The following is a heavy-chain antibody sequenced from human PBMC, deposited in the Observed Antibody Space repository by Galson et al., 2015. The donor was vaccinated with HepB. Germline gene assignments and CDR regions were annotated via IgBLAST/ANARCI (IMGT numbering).Heavy chain of an antibody. CDR3: ARGHLISTYYDFWSGYYTMPFDP. Sequence: VSCKASGYTFTSYDINWVRQATGQGLEWMGWMNPNSGNTGYAQKFQGRVTMTRNTSISTAYMELSSLRSEDTAVYYCARGHLISTYYDFWSGYYTMPFDPWGQGTLVTVSS. D-gene: IGHD3-3*01. CDR1: GYTFTSYD. V-gene: IGHV1-8*01. J-gene: IGHJ5*02. CDR2: MNPNSGNT.